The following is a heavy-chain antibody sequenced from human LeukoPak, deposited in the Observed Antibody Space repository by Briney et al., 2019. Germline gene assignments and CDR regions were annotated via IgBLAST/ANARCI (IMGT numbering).Heavy chain of an antibody. CDR1: GGTFSSYA. J-gene: IGHJ5*02. CDR2: IIPIFGTA. Sequence: GASVKVSCKASGGTFSSYAISWVRQAPGQGLEWMGRIIPIFGTANYAQKFRGRVTITTDESTSTAYMELSSLRSEDTAVYYCAKSSGWYNWFDPWGQGTLVTVSS. V-gene: IGHV1-69*05. D-gene: IGHD6-19*01. CDR3: AKSSGWYNWFDP.